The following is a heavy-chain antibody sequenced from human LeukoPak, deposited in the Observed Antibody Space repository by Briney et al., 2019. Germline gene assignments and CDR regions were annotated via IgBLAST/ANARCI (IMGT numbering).Heavy chain of an antibody. CDR2: ISRTSTYI. Sequence: GGSLRLSCAASGFTLSYFGMNWVRQAPGKGLEWVSSISRTSTYIYYADSVKGRFTISRDNAKNSLHLQMASLRDEDTAVYYCARDPDYYGSGTYFNHYFDYWGQGTLVTVSS. CDR1: GFTLSYFG. D-gene: IGHD3-10*01. J-gene: IGHJ4*02. CDR3: ARDPDYYGSGTYFNHYFDY. V-gene: IGHV3-21*01.